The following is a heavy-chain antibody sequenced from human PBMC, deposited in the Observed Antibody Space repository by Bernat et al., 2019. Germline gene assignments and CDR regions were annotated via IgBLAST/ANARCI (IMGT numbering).Heavy chain of an antibody. Sequence: EVQLLESGGGLVQPGGSLRLSCAASGFTFSSSGMNWVRQAPGKGLEWVSYITGSSSTVYYADSVKGRFTISRDKANNSLSLQMKILRAEYTDVYYCAREVPCFDYWGQGTLVTVSS. V-gene: IGHV3-48*03. J-gene: IGHJ4*02. CDR3: AREVPCFDY. CDR2: ITGSSSTV. CDR1: GFTFSSSG.